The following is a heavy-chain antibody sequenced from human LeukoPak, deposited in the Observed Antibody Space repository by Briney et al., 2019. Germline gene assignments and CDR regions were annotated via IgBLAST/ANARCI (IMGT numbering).Heavy chain of an antibody. CDR3: ARHRVTGGLDY. Sequence: SETLSLTCTVSGGSISRYYWSWIRQAPGRGLEWIGYIYYSGSTNYNPSLKSRVTMSVDTSKNQFSLKLTYVTAADTAVYYCARHRVTGGLDYWGQGTLVTVSS. CDR2: IYYSGST. V-gene: IGHV4-59*08. CDR1: GGSISRYY. D-gene: IGHD2-21*02. J-gene: IGHJ4*02.